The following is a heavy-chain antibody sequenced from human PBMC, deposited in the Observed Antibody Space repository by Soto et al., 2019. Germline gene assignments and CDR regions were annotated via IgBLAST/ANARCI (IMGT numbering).Heavy chain of an antibody. J-gene: IGHJ4*02. CDR1: GFTIDDYA. Sequence: EVQLVESGGGLVQPGRSQRLSCAASGFTIDDYAMHWVRQAPGKGLEWVSSISWNSGKIGYADSVKGRFTIFRDNAKNFLYLQMNSLRVEDTALYHCVKDKGDYWGQGTLVTVSS. CDR3: VKDKGDY. V-gene: IGHV3-9*01. CDR2: ISWNSGKI.